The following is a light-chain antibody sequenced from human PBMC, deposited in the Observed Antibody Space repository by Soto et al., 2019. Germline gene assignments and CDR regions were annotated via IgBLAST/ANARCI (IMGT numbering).Light chain of an antibody. CDR3: QTWGTGIHYV. CDR1: SGHSSYA. CDR2: LKSDGSH. V-gene: IGLV4-69*01. J-gene: IGLJ1*01. Sequence: QSVLTQSPSASASLGASVKLTCTLSSGHSSYAIAWHQQQPEKGPRYLMKLKSDGSHSKGDGIPDRFSGSSSGAERYLTISSLQSEDEADYYCQTWGTGIHYVFGTGTKVTVL.